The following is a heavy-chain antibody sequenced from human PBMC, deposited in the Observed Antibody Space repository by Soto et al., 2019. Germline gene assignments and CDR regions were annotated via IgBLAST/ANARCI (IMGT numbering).Heavy chain of an antibody. CDR3: ARQYYYGSGSFYGMDV. D-gene: IGHD3-10*01. CDR1: GFTFSSYA. V-gene: IGHV3-64*04. CDR2: ISSNGGST. J-gene: IGHJ6*02. Sequence: PGGSLRLSCSASGFTFSSYAMHWVRQAPGKGLEYVSAISSNGGSTYYADSVKGRFTISRDNSKNTLYLQMNSLRAEDTAVYYCARQYYYGSGSFYGMDVWGQGTTVTVSS.